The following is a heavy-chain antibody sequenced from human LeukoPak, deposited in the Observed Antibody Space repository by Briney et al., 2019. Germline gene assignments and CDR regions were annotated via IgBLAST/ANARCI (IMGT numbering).Heavy chain of an antibody. D-gene: IGHD2-21*01. V-gene: IGHV4-4*09. CDR1: GGSMSSYY. CDR2: IYASGTT. CDR3: ARLVSGYYYYMDV. Sequence: SETLSLTWTVSGGSMSSYYWGWIRQPPGKGLEWIGYIYASGTTNYNPSLKSRLTISTDTSKTQFSLRLSSVTAADTAVYYCARLVSGYYYYMDVWGKGTTVTVSS. J-gene: IGHJ6*03.